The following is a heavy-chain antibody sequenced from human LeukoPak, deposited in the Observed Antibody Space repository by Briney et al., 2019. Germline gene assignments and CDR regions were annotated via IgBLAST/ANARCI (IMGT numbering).Heavy chain of an antibody. D-gene: IGHD3-9*01. J-gene: IGHJ5*02. V-gene: IGHV1-18*01. CDR2: ISAYNGNT. Sequence: GSSVKVSCKASGGTFSSYAISWVRQAPGQGLEWMGWISAYNGNTNYAQKLQGRVTMTTDTSTSTAYMELSSLRSEDTAVYYCARNLKFNYDILTGYTNWFDPWGQGTLVTVSS. CDR3: ARNLKFNYDILTGYTNWFDP. CDR1: GGTFSSYA.